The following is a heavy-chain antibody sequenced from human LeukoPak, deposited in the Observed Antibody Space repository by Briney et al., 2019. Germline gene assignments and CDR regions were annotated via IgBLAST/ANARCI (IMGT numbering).Heavy chain of an antibody. V-gene: IGHV4-34*01. CDR2: INHSGST. CDR3: ARGKFVERFMVRGVIVDY. D-gene: IGHD3-10*01. CDR1: GGSFSGYY. J-gene: IGHJ4*02. Sequence: PSETLSLTCAVYGGSFSGYYWSWIRQPPGKGLEWIGEINHSGSTNYNPSLKSRVTISVDTSKNQFSLKLSSVTAADTAVYYCARGKFVERFMVRGVIVDYWGQGTLVTVSS.